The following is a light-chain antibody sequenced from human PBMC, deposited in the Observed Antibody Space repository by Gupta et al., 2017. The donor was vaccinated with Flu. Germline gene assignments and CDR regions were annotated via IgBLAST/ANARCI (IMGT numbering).Light chain of an antibody. Sequence: DIQMTQSPSTLSASVGDTVTITCRASQSISTWLAWYQQIPGRAPKLLIYMASALETGVPSRFSGSGAGTEFTLTISSLQPDDFATYYCQQYRGFSTFGGGTKVEIK. CDR2: MAS. J-gene: IGKJ4*01. V-gene: IGKV1-5*03. CDR3: QQYRGFST. CDR1: QSISTW.